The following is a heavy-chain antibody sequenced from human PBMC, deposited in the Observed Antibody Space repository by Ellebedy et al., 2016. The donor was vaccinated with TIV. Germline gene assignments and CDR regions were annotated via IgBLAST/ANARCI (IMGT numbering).Heavy chain of an antibody. D-gene: IGHD5-12*01. CDR2: IYPGDSDT. CDR1: GYSFTSYW. CDR3: ARLGATIMYYYYGMDV. V-gene: IGHV5-51*01. J-gene: IGHJ6*02. Sequence: GGSLRLXCKGSGYSFTSYWIGWVRQMPGKGLEWMGIIYPGDSDTRYSPSFQGQVTISADKSISTAYLQWSSLKASDTAMYYCARLGATIMYYYYGMDVWGQGTTVTVSS.